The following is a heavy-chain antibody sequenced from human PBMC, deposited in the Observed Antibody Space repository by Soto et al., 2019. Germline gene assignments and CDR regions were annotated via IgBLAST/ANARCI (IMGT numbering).Heavy chain of an antibody. D-gene: IGHD1-26*01. V-gene: IGHV3-11*06. CDR1: GFIFSDYY. Sequence: GGSLRLSCAASGFIFSDYYMSWIRQAPGKGLEWVSYISTTGSFTNYADSLKGRFTISRDNAKNSLYLQINSLRADDTAVYYCARAQWELDYWGQGTLVTVSS. CDR3: ARAQWELDY. J-gene: IGHJ4*02. CDR2: ISTTGSFT.